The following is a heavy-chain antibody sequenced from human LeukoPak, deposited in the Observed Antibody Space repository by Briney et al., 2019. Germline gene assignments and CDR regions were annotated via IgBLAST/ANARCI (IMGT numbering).Heavy chain of an antibody. CDR3: ARSGAYGDSTGAIDY. CDR2: IIPIFGTA. CDR1: GGTFSSYA. D-gene: IGHD4-17*01. J-gene: IGHJ4*02. V-gene: IGHV1-69*05. Sequence: SVKVSCQASGGTFSSYAISWVRQAPGQGLEWMGRIIPIFGTANYAQKFQGRVTITTDESTSTAYMELSSLRSEDTAVYYCARSGAYGDSTGAIDYWGQGTLVTVSS.